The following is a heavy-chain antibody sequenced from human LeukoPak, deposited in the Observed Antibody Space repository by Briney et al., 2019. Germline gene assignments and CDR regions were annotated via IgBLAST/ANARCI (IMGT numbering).Heavy chain of an antibody. D-gene: IGHD3-22*01. Sequence: GGSLRLSCAASGFTFSSFWMSWVRQAPGKGLEWVSSISSSSSYIYYADSAKGRFTISRDNAKNSLYLQMNSLRAEDTAVYYCARDGYYYDSSGYGFDYWGQGTLVTVSS. J-gene: IGHJ4*02. V-gene: IGHV3-21*01. CDR2: ISSSSSYI. CDR1: GFTFSSFW. CDR3: ARDGYYYDSSGYGFDY.